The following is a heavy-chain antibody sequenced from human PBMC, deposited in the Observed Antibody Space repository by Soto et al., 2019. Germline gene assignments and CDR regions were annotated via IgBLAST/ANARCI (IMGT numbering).Heavy chain of an antibody. Sequence: GGSLRLSCAASGFTFSSYAMSWVRQAPGKGLEWVSAISGSGGSTYYADSVKGRFTISRDNSKNTLYLQMNSLRAEDTAVYYCAKDPLVWDSSGYPPYYFDYWGQGTLVTVSS. CDR2: ISGSGGST. V-gene: IGHV3-23*01. D-gene: IGHD3-22*01. CDR1: GFTFSSYA. CDR3: AKDPLVWDSSGYPPYYFDY. J-gene: IGHJ4*02.